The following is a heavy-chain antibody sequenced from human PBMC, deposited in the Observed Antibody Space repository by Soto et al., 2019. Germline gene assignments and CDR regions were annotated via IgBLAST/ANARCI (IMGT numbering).Heavy chain of an antibody. CDR3: ARDREGGYNFYYGMDV. V-gene: IGHV4-4*07. CDR1: AADIYTYS. J-gene: IGHJ6*02. Sequence: SETLSVPCSVTAADIYTYSWTWTPPLAGKGLELIGPIYTSASINYNPSLRGRVTLTVDTSTNQVALKLASVTAADTAVYYCARDREGGYNFYYGMDVWGQGTTVTVSS. D-gene: IGHD1-26*01. CDR2: IYTSASI.